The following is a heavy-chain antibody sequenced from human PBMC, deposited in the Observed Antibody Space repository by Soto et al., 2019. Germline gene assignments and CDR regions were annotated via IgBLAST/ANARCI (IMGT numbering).Heavy chain of an antibody. V-gene: IGHV3-23*01. CDR2: SSATGSGT. Sequence: EMQLLESGGGLVQPGGSLRLSCAVSGFTFSSYGMTLVRQAPGKGLEWISFSSATGSGTYYADSVKGRFTISRDNSTNTLYLQMTILSADDTAVYYCAKARRAGGNYGFYSDFWGQGALVIVSS. D-gene: IGHD1-7*01. CDR1: GFTFSSYG. CDR3: AKARRAGGNYGFYSDF. J-gene: IGHJ4*02.